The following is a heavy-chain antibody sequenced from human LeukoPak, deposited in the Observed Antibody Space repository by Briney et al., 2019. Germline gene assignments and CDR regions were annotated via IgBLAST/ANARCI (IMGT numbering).Heavy chain of an antibody. Sequence: GGSLRLSCAASGFTFSSFAMSWVRRPPGKGLQWVSVISKSGASTDYADSVKGRFTISRDNCKSTLYLQMNSLRAEDTAIYYCAKDAGGTSYYPFDYWGQGTPVTVSS. CDR2: ISKSGAST. CDR3: AKDAGGTSYYPFDY. V-gene: IGHV3-23*01. CDR1: GFTFSSFA. D-gene: IGHD3-9*01. J-gene: IGHJ4*02.